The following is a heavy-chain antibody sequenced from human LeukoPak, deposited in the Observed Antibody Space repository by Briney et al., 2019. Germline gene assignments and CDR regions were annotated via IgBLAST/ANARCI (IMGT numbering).Heavy chain of an antibody. Sequence: SETVSLTCAVYGGSFSGYYWSWIRQPPGEGLEWIGEINHSGSTNYNPSLESRVTISVDTSKNQFSLKLSSVTAADTAVYYCARARRGYGNIVVVVAATHYFDYWGQGTLVTVSS. CDR3: ARARRGYGNIVVVVAATHYFDY. J-gene: IGHJ4*02. CDR2: INHSGST. CDR1: GGSFSGYY. D-gene: IGHD2-15*01. V-gene: IGHV4-34*01.